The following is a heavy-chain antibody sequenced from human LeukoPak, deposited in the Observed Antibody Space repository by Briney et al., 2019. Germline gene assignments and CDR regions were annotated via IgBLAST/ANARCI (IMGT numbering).Heavy chain of an antibody. CDR1: GFTFSSYW. D-gene: IGHD4-11*01. CDR3: ARDYSNYEGACDY. V-gene: IGHV3-7*01. J-gene: IGHJ4*02. CDR2: IKQDGSEK. Sequence: GESLRLSCAASGFTFSSYWMSWVRQAPGKGLEWVANIKQDGSEKYYVDSVKGRFTISRDNAKNSLYLQMNSLRAEDTAVYYCARDYSNYEGACDYWGQGTLVTVSS.